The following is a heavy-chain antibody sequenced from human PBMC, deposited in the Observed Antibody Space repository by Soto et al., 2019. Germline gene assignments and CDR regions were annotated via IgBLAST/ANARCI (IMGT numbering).Heavy chain of an antibody. D-gene: IGHD3-16*02. CDR3: ARVGNGEYDYIWGSYRDAFDY. V-gene: IGHV3-48*01. Sequence: GGSLRLSCAASGFTFSSYSMNWVRQAPGKGLEWVSYISSSSSTIYYADSVKGRFTISRNNAKNSLYLQMNSLRAEDTAVYYCARVGNGEYDYIWGSYRDAFDYWGQGTLVTVSS. CDR2: ISSSSSTI. CDR1: GFTFSSYS. J-gene: IGHJ4*02.